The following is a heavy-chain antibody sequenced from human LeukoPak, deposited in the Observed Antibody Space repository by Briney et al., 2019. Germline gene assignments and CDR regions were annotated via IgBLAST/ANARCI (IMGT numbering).Heavy chain of an antibody. V-gene: IGHV1-69*13. D-gene: IGHD6-13*01. CDR3: ARDSGGYSSSWYHYYYGMDV. CDR1: GGTFSSYA. CDR2: IIPIFGTA. Sequence: SVKVSCKASGGTFSSYAISWVRQAPGQGLEWMGGIIPIFGTANYAQKFQGRVTITADGSTSTAYMELSSLRSEDTAVYYCARDSGGYSSSWYHYYYGMDVWGQGTTVTVSS. J-gene: IGHJ6*02.